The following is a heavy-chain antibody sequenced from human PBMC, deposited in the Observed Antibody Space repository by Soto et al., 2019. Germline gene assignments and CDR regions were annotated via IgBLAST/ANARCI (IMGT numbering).Heavy chain of an antibody. CDR2: ISGSGTTT. CDR1: GFTFSTYA. V-gene: IGHV3-23*01. J-gene: IGHJ4*02. Sequence: EVQLLESGGGLVQPGGSLRLSCAASGFTFSTYAMSWVRQAPGKGLEWVSGISGSGTTTYYADSVKGRFTISRDNSKNTLFLQMNSLRAEDTAVYYCAKRNYYGSGSPWAFDYWAREPWSPSPQ. CDR3: AKRNYYGSGSPWAFDY. D-gene: IGHD3-10*01.